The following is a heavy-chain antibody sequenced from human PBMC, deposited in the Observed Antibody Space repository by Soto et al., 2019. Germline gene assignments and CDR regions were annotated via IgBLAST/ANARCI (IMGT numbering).Heavy chain of an antibody. Sequence: ASVKVSCKASGYTFTSYGISWVRQAPGQGLEWMGWISADNGNTNYAQKLQGRVTMTTDTSTSTAYMELRSLRSDDTAVYYCARDSYDILTGYYNILDYWGQGTLVTVSS. V-gene: IGHV1-18*01. J-gene: IGHJ4*02. CDR1: GYTFTSYG. CDR3: ARDSYDILTGYYNILDY. CDR2: ISADNGNT. D-gene: IGHD3-9*01.